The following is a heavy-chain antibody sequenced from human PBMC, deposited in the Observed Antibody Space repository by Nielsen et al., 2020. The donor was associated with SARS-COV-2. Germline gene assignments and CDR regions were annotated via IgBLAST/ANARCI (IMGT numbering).Heavy chain of an antibody. J-gene: IGHJ6*02. CDR3: AGGDDSSGWSAYYYGMDV. Sequence: SVQVSCKASGGTFSSYAISWVRQAPGQGLEWMGGIIPIFGTANYAQKFQGRVTITADKTTSTAYMELSSLRSEDTAVYYCAGGDDSSGWSAYYYGMDVWGQGTTVTVSS. CDR2: IIPIFGTA. D-gene: IGHD6-19*01. CDR1: GGTFSSYA. V-gene: IGHV1-69*06.